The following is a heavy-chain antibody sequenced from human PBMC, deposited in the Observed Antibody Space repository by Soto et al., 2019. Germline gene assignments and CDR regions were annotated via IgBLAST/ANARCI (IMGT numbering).Heavy chain of an antibody. J-gene: IGHJ3*01. CDR3: ERSRGEGSGYYPDAHAF. CDR2: IKQDGNEK. CDR1: GFTFSDYW. V-gene: IGHV3-7*01. D-gene: IGHD3-22*01. Sequence: PGGSLRLSCAVSGFTFSDYWMSWVRQAPGKGLEWVANIKQDGNEKYYVDSVKGRFTISRDNAKNSLYLQMNSLIAEDTAVYYCERSRGEGSGYYPDAHAFWGQGTMVTVSS.